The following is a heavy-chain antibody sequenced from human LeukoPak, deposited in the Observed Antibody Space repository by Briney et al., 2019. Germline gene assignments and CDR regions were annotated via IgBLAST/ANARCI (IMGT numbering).Heavy chain of an antibody. CDR1: GFTFGSYA. Sequence: GGSLRLSCAASGFTFGSYAMSWVRQAPGKGLEWVSVIRSGGSTVYADSVKGRFTISRDNSKNTLYLQLNSLRAEDTAVYYCAREGSGRTAYNDGLDVWGQGTMVTVSS. CDR2: IRSGGST. CDR3: AREGSGRTAYNDGLDV. J-gene: IGHJ3*01. D-gene: IGHD3-10*01. V-gene: IGHV3-23*01.